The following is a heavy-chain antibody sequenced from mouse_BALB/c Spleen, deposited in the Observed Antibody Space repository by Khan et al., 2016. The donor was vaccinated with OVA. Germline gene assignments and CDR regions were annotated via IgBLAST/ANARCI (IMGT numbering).Heavy chain of an antibody. CDR3: AKFTPDYYSMDY. CDR2: IWGDGST. V-gene: IGHV2-3*01. CDR1: GFSLSSNG. Sequence: QVQLKQSGPGLVAPSQSLSITCTVSGFSLSSNGVSWVRQPPGKGLEWLGVIWGDGSTNYDSTIKSRLIISKDNSKSQVFLKLNSLQTNDTATYYCAKFTPDYYSMDYWGQGTSVTVSS. D-gene: IGHD1-1*01. J-gene: IGHJ4*01.